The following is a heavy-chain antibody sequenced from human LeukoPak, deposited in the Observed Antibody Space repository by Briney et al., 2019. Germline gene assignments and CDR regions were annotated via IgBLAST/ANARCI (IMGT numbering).Heavy chain of an antibody. CDR3: ARSRITIFGVVVRHYMDV. CDR2: FYHVGST. V-gene: IGHV4-38-2*01. Sequence: SETLSLTCAVYGGSFSGYYWDWIRQPPGKGLEWIWTFYHVGSTYYNPSLKSRVTISVDTSTNQFSMNLTSVNAADTAVYYCARSRITIFGVVVRHYMDVWGKGTTVTVSS. CDR1: GGSFSGYY. D-gene: IGHD3-3*01. J-gene: IGHJ6*03.